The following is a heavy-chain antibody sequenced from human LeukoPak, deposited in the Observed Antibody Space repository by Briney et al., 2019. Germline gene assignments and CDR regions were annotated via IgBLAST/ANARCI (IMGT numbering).Heavy chain of an antibody. D-gene: IGHD6-19*01. CDR3: AKDLLPTRNKQWLVHGYFDL. Sequence: GGSLRLSCAASGFTFSSYAMSWVRQAPGKGLEWVSAISGSGGSTYYADSVKGRFTISRDNSKNTLYLQMNSLRAEDTAVYYCAKDLLPTRNKQWLVHGYFDLWGRGTLVTVSS. J-gene: IGHJ2*01. V-gene: IGHV3-23*01. CDR1: GFTFSSYA. CDR2: ISGSGGST.